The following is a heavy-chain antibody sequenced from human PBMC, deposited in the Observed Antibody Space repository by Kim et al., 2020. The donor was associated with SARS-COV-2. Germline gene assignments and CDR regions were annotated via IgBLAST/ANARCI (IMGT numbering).Heavy chain of an antibody. J-gene: IGHJ4*02. V-gene: IGHV1-3*04. D-gene: IGHD2-2*01. CDR1: GYTFSYHP. Sequence: ASVKVSCKTSGYTFSYHPIHWVRQAPGQGLQWMGWISIANGHPRYSETFQGRLTFTRDTSAATVYMELDSLTYADTALYFCARDEGRVAKTNSCLDFWGQ. CDR3: ARDEGRVAKTNSCLDF. CDR2: ISIANGHP.